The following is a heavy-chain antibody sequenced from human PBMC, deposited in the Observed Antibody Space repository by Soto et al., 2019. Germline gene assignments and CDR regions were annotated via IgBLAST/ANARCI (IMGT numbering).Heavy chain of an antibody. V-gene: IGHV4-34*01. CDR3: ARAGWNYGYGGYLPYYYGMDV. CDR2: INHSGST. CDR1: GGSFSGYY. J-gene: IGHJ6*02. D-gene: IGHD1-7*01. Sequence: SETLSLTCAVYGGSFSGYYWSWIRQPPGKGLEWIGEINHSGSTNYNPSLKSRVTISVDTSKNQFSLKLSSVTAADTAVYYCARAGWNYGYGGYLPYYYGMDVWGQGTTVTVSS.